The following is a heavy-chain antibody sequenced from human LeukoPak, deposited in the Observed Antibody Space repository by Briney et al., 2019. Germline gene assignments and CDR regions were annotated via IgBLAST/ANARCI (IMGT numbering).Heavy chain of an antibody. CDR1: GGSFSGYY. CDR3: ARRPLGYCSGGSCYFDY. J-gene: IGHJ4*02. Sequence: SETLSLTCAVYGGSFSGYYWSWIRQPPGKGLEWIGEINHSGSTNYNPSLKSRVTISVDTSKNQFSLKLSSVTAPDTAVYYCARRPLGYCSGGSCYFDYWGQGTLVTVSS. D-gene: IGHD2-15*01. V-gene: IGHV4-34*01. CDR2: INHSGST.